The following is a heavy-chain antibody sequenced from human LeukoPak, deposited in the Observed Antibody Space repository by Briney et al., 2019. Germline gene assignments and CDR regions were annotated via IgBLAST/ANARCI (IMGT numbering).Heavy chain of an antibody. CDR3: ARETYYYGSSGYYYTDAFDI. Sequence: GGSLRLSCAASGFTFSSYSMNWVRQAPGKGLEWVSSISSSSSYIYYADSVKGRFTISRDNAKNSLYLQMNSLRAEDTAVYYCARETYYYGSSGYYYTDAFDIWGQGTMVTVSS. CDR2: ISSSSSYI. J-gene: IGHJ3*02. V-gene: IGHV3-21*01. CDR1: GFTFSSYS. D-gene: IGHD3-22*01.